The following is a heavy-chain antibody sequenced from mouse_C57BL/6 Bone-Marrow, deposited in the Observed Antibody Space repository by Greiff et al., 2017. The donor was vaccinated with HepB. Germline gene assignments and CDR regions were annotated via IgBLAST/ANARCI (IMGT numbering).Heavy chain of an antibody. J-gene: IGHJ3*01. CDR1: GYTFTEYT. CDR2: VYPGSGNI. V-gene: IGHV1-62-2*01. CDR3: ARHVHYYGSSPAWFAY. Sequence: QVQLQQSGAELVKPGASVKLSCKASGYTFTEYTIHWVKQRSGQGLEWIGCVYPGSGNIKYNEKFKDKATLTADKSSSTVYMEISRLTSEDSAVYFCARHVHYYGSSPAWFAYWGQGTLVTVSA. D-gene: IGHD1-1*01.